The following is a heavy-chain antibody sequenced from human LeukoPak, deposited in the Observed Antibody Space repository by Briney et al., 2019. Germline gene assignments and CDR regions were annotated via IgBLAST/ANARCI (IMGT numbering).Heavy chain of an antibody. CDR3: ARRGSSEGDRYEPFDY. CDR1: GFTFSSYA. Sequence: GWSLRLSCAASGFTFSSYAMSWVRQAPGKGLEWVSAISGSGGSTYYADSVKGRFTISRDNSKNTLYLQMNSLRAEDTAVYYCARRGSSEGDRYEPFDYWGQGTLVTVSS. D-gene: IGHD2-2*01. CDR2: ISGSGGST. J-gene: IGHJ4*02. V-gene: IGHV3-23*01.